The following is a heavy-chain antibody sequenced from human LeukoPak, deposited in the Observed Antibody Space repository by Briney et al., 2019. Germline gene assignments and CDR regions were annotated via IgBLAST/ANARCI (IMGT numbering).Heavy chain of an antibody. D-gene: IGHD2-2*01. V-gene: IGHV1-2*04. Sequence: ASVKVSCKASGYTFTGYYMHWVRQAPGQGLEWGGWINPNSGGTNYAQTFQGWVAMTRDTSISTAYMELSRLRSDDTAVYYCARGTRSVVVVPAASLDYWGQGTLVTVSS. CDR2: INPNSGGT. J-gene: IGHJ4*02. CDR3: ARGTRSVVVVPAASLDY. CDR1: GYTFTGYY.